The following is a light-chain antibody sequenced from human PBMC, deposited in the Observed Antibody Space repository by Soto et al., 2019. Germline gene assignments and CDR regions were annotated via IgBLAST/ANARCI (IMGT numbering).Light chain of an antibody. V-gene: IGLV2-14*01. Sequence: QSVLTQPASVSGSPGQSVTISCTGTSSDVGGYNYVYWYQQHPGKAPKLMIYDVSNQPSGVSNRFSGSKSGNTASLTISGLQAEDEADYYCSSYTSSSTQVFGGGTKLTVL. CDR2: DVS. J-gene: IGLJ2*01. CDR1: SSDVGGYNY. CDR3: SSYTSSSTQV.